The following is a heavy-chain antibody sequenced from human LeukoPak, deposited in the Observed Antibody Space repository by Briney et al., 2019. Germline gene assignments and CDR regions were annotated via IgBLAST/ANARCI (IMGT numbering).Heavy chain of an antibody. D-gene: IGHD3-10*01. CDR3: ASHMVRGVITHDY. CDR2: IYYSGST. J-gene: IGHJ4*02. V-gene: IGHV4-59*06. Sequence: SETLSLTCTVSGGSISSYYWSWIRQPPGKGLEWIGYIYYSGSTYYNPSLKSRVTISVDTSKNQFSLKLSSVTAADTAVYYCASHMVRGVITHDYWGQGTLVTVSS. CDR1: GGSISSYY.